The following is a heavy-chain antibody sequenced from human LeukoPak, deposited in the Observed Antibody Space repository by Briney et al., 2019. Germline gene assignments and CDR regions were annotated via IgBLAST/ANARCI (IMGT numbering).Heavy chain of an antibody. J-gene: IGHJ5*02. V-gene: IGHV4-59*08. D-gene: IGHD4-17*01. CDR2: IYYSGST. CDR1: GGSISSYY. CDR3: AAQGRNDYGDYESWFDP. Sequence: PSETLSLTCTVSGGSISSYYLSWIRQPPGKGLEWIGYIYYSGSTNYNPSLKSRVTISVDTSKNQFSLKLSSVTAADTAVYYCAAQGRNDYGDYESWFDPWGQGTLVTVSS.